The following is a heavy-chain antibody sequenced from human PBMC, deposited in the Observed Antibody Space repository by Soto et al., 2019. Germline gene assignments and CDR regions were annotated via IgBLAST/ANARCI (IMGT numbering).Heavy chain of an antibody. CDR2: ISSGSDTI. J-gene: IGHJ6*02. V-gene: IGHV3-48*02. D-gene: IGHD3-16*01. CDR1: GFTLSSYS. Sequence: EVQLVESGGGLVQPGGSLRLSCVASGFTLSSYSINWVRQAPGKGLEWISYISSGSDTIYYADSVKGRFTVSRDNAKNSLYLQMNSLRDEDTAVYYCARPGEGVLFYYALDVWGQGTTVTVSS. CDR3: ARPGEGVLFYYALDV.